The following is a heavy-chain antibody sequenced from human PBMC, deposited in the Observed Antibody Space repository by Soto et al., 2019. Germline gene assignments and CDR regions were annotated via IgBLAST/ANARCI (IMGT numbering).Heavy chain of an antibody. J-gene: IGHJ5*02. Sequence: SVKVSCKASGGAFSSYAISWVRQAPGQGLEWMGGIIPIFGTANYAQKFQGRVTITADESTSTAYMELSSLRSEDTAVYYCARGRFLEWLGWFDPWGQGTLVTVSS. V-gene: IGHV1-69*13. CDR3: ARGRFLEWLGWFDP. CDR1: GGAFSSYA. CDR2: IIPIFGTA. D-gene: IGHD3-3*01.